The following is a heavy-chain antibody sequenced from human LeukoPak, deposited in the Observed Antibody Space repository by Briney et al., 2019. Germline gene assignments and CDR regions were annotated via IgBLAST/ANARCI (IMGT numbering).Heavy chain of an antibody. V-gene: IGHV1-46*01. Sequence: ASVKVSCKASGYTFTSYYMHWVRQAPGQGLEWMGIINPSGGSTSYAQKFQGRVTMTRDMSTSTVYMELSSLRSEDTVVYYCARDHSITIFGVVIKDRVFWFDPWGQGTLVTVSS. D-gene: IGHD3-3*01. J-gene: IGHJ5*02. CDR1: GYTFTSYY. CDR3: ARDHSITIFGVVIKDRVFWFDP. CDR2: INPSGGST.